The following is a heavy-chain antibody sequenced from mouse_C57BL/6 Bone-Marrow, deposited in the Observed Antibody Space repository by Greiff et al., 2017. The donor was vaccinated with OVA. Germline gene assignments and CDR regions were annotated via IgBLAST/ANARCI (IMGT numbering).Heavy chain of an antibody. D-gene: IGHD1-1*01. CDR1: GYTFTSYW. CDR2: IDPYDSYT. J-gene: IGHJ2*01. CDR3: ARWDGSSYVDY. V-gene: IGHV1-69*01. Sequence: VQLQQPGAELVMPGASVKLSCKASGYTFTSYWMHWVKQRPGQGLEWIGEIDPYDSYTNYNQKLKGKSTLTVDKSSSTAYMQLSSLTSEDSAVYYCARWDGSSYVDYWGQGTTRTVSS.